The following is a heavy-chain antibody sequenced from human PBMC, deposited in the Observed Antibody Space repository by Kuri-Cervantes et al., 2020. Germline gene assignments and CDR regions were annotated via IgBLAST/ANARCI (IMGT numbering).Heavy chain of an antibody. CDR2: IRSDGSIE. J-gene: IGHJ4*02. D-gene: IGHD1-1*01. CDR1: GFTFSNSG. Sequence: GGSLRLSCVVSGFTFSNSGMHWVRQAPGKGLEWVAFIRSDGSIEFYVDSVKGRFTISRDNSKNILYLQMNSLRAEDTAVYYCAKHRANGGFFDYWGQGTLVTVSS. V-gene: IGHV3-30*02. CDR3: AKHRANGGFFDY.